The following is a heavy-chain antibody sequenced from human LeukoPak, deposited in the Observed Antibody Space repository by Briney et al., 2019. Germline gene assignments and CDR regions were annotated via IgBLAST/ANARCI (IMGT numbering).Heavy chain of an antibody. D-gene: IGHD2-2*01. Sequence: ASVKVSCKASGYTFTKYGMNWVRQAPGQGLEWMGWINTNTGNPTYAQDFTGRFVFSLDTSVSTAYLQISSLKAEDTAVYYCAKKYCSSASCYFDYWGQGTLVTVSS. J-gene: IGHJ4*02. CDR1: GYTFTKYG. CDR2: INTNTGNP. CDR3: AKKYCSSASCYFDY. V-gene: IGHV7-4-1*02.